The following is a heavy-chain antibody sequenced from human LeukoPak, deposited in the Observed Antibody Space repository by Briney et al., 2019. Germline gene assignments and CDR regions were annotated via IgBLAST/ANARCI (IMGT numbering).Heavy chain of an antibody. V-gene: IGHV4-34*01. CDR3: ARGGNVFDY. CDR1: GGSFSGYY. J-gene: IGHJ4*02. CDR2: INHSGST. Sequence: SETLSLTCAVYGGSFSGYYWSWIRQPPGKGLEWIGEINHSGSTNYNPSLKSRVTISVDTSKNQFSLKLSSVTAADTALYYCARGGNVFDYWGQGTLVTVSS.